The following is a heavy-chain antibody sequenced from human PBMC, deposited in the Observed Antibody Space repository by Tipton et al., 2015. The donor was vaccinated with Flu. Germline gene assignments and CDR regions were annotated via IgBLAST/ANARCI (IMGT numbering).Heavy chain of an antibody. Sequence: TLSLTCSVSGGSINGFYWSWIRQPAGKGLEWIGRIHSSGNTNYDPSLKSRVTMSADTSKNQFSLKLTSVTAADTAIYYCVKNGDSNLFDPWGQGTLVTVSS. D-gene: IGHD2-8*01. CDR3: VKNGDSNLFDP. J-gene: IGHJ5*02. V-gene: IGHV4-4*07. CDR1: GGSINGFY. CDR2: IHSSGNT.